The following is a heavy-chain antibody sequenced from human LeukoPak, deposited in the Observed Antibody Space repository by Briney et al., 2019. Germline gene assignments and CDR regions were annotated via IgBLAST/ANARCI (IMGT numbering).Heavy chain of an antibody. D-gene: IGHD3-16*01. CDR3: ARVGGDYYFDY. CDR2: IKQAGTEK. CDR1: GFTFSSYW. J-gene: IGHJ4*02. V-gene: IGHV3-7*04. Sequence: GGSLRLSCAASGFTFSSYWMTWGRQAPGKGLEWVANIKQAGTEKYYVDSVKGRFTISRDNARNSLYLQMNSLRAEDTAIYCCARVGGDYYFDYWGQGTLVTVSS.